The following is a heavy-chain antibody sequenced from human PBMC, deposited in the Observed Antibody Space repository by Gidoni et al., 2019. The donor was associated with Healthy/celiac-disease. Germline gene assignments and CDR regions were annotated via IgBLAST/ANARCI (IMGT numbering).Heavy chain of an antibody. CDR2: IRGSGGST. J-gene: IGHJ6*02. V-gene: IGHV3-23*01. D-gene: IGHD1-20*01. CDR3: AKDAVWDV. Sequence: EVQLLESGGGLVQPGGSLRLSLAASGSTFSSYAMRWVRQAPGQGLEWVSAIRGSGGSTYYADSVKGRLTISRDNSKNTLYLQMNSLRAEDTAVYYCAKDAVWDVWGQGTTVTVSS. CDR1: GSTFSSYA.